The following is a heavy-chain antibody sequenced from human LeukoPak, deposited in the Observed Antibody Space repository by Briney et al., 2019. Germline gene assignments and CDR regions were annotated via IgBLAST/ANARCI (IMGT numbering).Heavy chain of an antibody. CDR2: ITGPGDTA. Sequence: GGSLRLSCAASGFSFSNYAMSWVRQGPGKGLEWVSAITGPGDTAFYADSVKGRFTISRDNSKNTLYLQMNSLRAEDTAVYYCAKTAPSSGSYYFDYWGQGTLVTVSS. CDR1: GFSFSNYA. J-gene: IGHJ4*02. D-gene: IGHD3-10*01. V-gene: IGHV3-23*01. CDR3: AKTAPSSGSYYFDY.